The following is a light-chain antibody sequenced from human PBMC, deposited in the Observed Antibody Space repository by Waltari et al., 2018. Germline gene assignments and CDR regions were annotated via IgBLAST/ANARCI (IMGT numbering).Light chain of an antibody. J-gene: IGKJ2*01. Sequence: EIVMTQSPATLSVSPGERATLSCSASQSVRNNLAWYQQTPGQAPRLLSHGASTRATGIPARFSGSGSGTEFTLTISGLQSEDFAVYYCQQYSTWPLFGQGTKLEI. V-gene: IGKV3-15*01. CDR1: QSVRNN. CDR2: GAS. CDR3: QQYSTWPL.